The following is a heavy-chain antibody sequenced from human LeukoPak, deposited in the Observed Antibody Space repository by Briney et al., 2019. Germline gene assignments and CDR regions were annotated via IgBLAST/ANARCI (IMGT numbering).Heavy chain of an antibody. CDR2: IKYNGGTQ. CDR1: GFTFTNYG. V-gene: IGHV3-30*02. J-gene: IGHJ5*02. CDR3: AKDNGAFLTPAA. D-gene: IGHD2/OR15-2a*01. Sequence: GGSLRLSCAAPGFTFTNYGMDWVRQAPGKGLEWVALIKYNGGTQPWADAVKGRCTLPRATSRHTRFLQVDSQRRDDTAGKYCAKDNGAFLTPAAWRQGGLVSASS.